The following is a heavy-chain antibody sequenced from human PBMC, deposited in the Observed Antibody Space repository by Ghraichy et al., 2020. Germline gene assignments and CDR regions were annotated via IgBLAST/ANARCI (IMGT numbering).Heavy chain of an antibody. CDR1: GGSFSGHY. Sequence: SETLSLTCAVYGGSFSGHYWSWIRQSPGKGLEWIGEIHHSGTTDYNPSLESRVTISADTAKNQFSLYLKSVTAADTAVYYCARNFGEPPDFWGQGTLVTVSS. V-gene: IGHV4-34*01. J-gene: IGHJ4*02. D-gene: IGHD3-10*01. CDR3: ARNFGEPPDF. CDR2: IHHSGTT.